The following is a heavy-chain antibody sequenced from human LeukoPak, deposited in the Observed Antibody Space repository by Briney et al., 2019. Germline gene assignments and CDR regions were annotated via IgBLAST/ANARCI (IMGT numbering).Heavy chain of an antibody. CDR1: GYTFTSHY. CDR3: ARDIGGSSWYYFDY. V-gene: IGHV1-46*01. CDR2: IIPSGDSP. D-gene: IGHD6-13*01. J-gene: IGHJ4*02. Sequence: ASVKVSCKASGYTFTSHYMHWLRQAPGQGLEWMGIIIPSGDSPTYAQKFQGRVTMTRDMSTSTVYMELSSLRSEDTAFYYCARDIGGSSWYYFDYWGQGTLVTVSS.